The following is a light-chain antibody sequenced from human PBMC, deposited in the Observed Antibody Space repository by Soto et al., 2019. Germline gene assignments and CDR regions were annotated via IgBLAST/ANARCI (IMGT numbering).Light chain of an antibody. J-gene: IGKJ4*01. V-gene: IGKV3-15*01. CDR3: QQYNKWPLT. Sequence: EIVMTQSPATLSVSPGERATLSCRASQSVSSNLAWYQQKPGQAPRLLIYGASTRATGIPARFSGSGSGTEFTLTISSQQPEDFAIYYCQQYNKWPLTFGGGTKVDFK. CDR2: GAS. CDR1: QSVSSN.